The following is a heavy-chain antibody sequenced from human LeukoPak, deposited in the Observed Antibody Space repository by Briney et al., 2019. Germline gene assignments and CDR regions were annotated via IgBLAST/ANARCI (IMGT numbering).Heavy chain of an antibody. J-gene: IGHJ4*02. V-gene: IGHV3-30-3*01. Sequence: PGGSLRLSCAASGFTFSSYAMHWVRQAPGKGLEWVAVISYDGSNKYYADSVKGRFTISRDNSKNTLYLQMNSLRAEDTAVYHCAKDAEDSSGWFDYWGQGTLVTVSS. D-gene: IGHD6-19*01. CDR2: ISYDGSNK. CDR1: GFTFSSYA. CDR3: AKDAEDSSGWFDY.